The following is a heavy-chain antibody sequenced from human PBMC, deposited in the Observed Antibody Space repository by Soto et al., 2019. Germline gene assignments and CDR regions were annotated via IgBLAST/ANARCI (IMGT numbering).Heavy chain of an antibody. J-gene: IGHJ4*02. V-gene: IGHV3-30-3*01. Sequence: ESGGGVVQPGTSLRLSCAASGFTFSDYAMHWVRQAPGKGLEWVSLISDDESNKYYADSVKGRFTISRDNSKNTLYLQMNSLRPEDTAVYYCTREAPGGDGFNLGHWGQGTLVTVSS. CDR1: GFTFSDYA. CDR2: ISDDESNK. D-gene: IGHD5-12*01. CDR3: TREAPGGDGFNLGH.